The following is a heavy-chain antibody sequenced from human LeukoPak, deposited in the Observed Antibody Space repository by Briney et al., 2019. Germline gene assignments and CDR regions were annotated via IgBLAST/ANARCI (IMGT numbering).Heavy chain of an antibody. CDR1: GGSISSYY. J-gene: IGHJ5*02. CDR2: IYYSGST. CDR3: ARETPSSSNWFDP. Sequence: SETLSLTCTVSGGSISSYYWSWIRQPPGKGLEWIGYIYYSGSTNYNPSLKSRVTISVDTSKNQFSLKLSSMTAADTAVYYCARETPSSSNWFDPWGQGTLVTVSS. V-gene: IGHV4-59*01. D-gene: IGHD6-13*01.